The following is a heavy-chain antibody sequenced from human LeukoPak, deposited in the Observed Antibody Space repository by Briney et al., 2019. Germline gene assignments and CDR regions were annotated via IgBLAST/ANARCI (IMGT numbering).Heavy chain of an antibody. V-gene: IGHV1-24*01. J-gene: IGHJ5*02. Sequence: ASVKVSCKVSGYTLTELSMHWVRQAPGKGLEWMGGFDPEDGETIYSQKVQGRVTMTEDTSTDTAYMELSSLRSEDTAVYYCARDNSVRDEAWWFNPWGQGTLVTVSS. CDR1: GYTLTELS. CDR3: ARDNSVRDEAWWFNP. CDR2: FDPEDGET. D-gene: IGHD5-24*01.